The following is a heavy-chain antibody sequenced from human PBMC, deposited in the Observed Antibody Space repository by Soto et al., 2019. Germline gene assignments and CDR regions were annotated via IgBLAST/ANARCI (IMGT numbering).Heavy chain of an antibody. CDR3: AKDVVTMIVVVISFDY. CDR2: ISGSGGST. D-gene: IGHD3-22*01. Sequence: QPGGSLRLSCAASGFTFSSYAMSWVRQAPGQGLEWVSAISGSGGSTYYADSVKGRFTISRDNSKNTLYLQMNSLRAEDTAVYYCAKDVVTMIVVVISFDYWGQGTLVTVS. CDR1: GFTFSSYA. J-gene: IGHJ4*02. V-gene: IGHV3-23*01.